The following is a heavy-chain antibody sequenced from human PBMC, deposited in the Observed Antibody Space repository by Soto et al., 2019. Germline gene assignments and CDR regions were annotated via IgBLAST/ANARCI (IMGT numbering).Heavy chain of an antibody. J-gene: IGHJ1*01. CDR3: AKGVPGIAVAGTGLFQH. D-gene: IGHD6-19*01. CDR2: ISGSGDST. V-gene: IGHV3-23*01. Sequence: GGSLRLSCAASGFTFSSYAMSWVRQAPGKGLEWVSGISGSGDSTYYADSVKGRFTISRDNSKNTLYLQMNSLRAEDTAVYYCAKGVPGIAVAGTGLFQHWGQGSLVMVSS. CDR1: GFTFSSYA.